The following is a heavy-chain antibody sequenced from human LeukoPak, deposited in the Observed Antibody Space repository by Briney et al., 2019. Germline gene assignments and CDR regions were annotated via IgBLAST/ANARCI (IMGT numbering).Heavy chain of an antibody. J-gene: IGHJ4*02. CDR1: GFTFSGSS. D-gene: IGHD3/OR15-3a*01. CDR2: ISSGSSYI. CDR3: ARDGHFDF. V-gene: IGHV3-21*01. Sequence: PGGSLRLSCAASGFTFSGSSMNWVRQAPGKGLEWVSSISSGSSYIYYSDSVKGRFTISRDNAKNSLYLQMNSLRAEDTAVYYCARDGHFDFWGQGTLVTVSS.